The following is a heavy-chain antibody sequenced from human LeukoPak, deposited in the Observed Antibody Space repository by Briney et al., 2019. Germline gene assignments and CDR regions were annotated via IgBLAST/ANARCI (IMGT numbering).Heavy chain of an antibody. J-gene: IGHJ4*02. CDR2: TYYSGST. CDR1: GGSISSYY. D-gene: IGHD6-19*01. V-gene: IGHV4-59*01. Sequence: SETLSLTCTVSGGSISSYYWSWIRQPPGKGLEWIGYTYYSGSTNYNPSLKSRVTISVDTSKNQFSLKLSSVTAADTAVYYCARSDASGHDYWGQGTLVTVSS. CDR3: ARSDASGHDY.